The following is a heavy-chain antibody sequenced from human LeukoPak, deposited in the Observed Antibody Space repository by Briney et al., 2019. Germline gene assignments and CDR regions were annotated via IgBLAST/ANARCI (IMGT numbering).Heavy chain of an antibody. J-gene: IGHJ2*01. CDR1: NYTFTNYG. D-gene: IGHD7-27*01. V-gene: IGHV1-18*01. CDR3: ARTNWGNWHLDL. CDR2: MSPYNGNT. Sequence: ASVTVSCTASNYTFTNYGSTWVRQAPGQGLEWIGWMSPYNGNTNYAQKLQDRVTMTSDPSTSTAYMDLKGLKSDDTSIYFCARTNWGNWHLDLWGRGTPVAVSS.